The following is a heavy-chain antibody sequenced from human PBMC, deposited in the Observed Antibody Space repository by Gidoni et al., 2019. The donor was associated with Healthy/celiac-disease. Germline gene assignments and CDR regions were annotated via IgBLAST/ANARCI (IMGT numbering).Heavy chain of an antibody. CDR3: ARGRDYYYYMDV. CDR1: GYTFTGYY. V-gene: IGHV1-2*02. J-gene: IGHJ6*03. CDR2: INPDSGGT. Sequence: QVQLVQSGAEAKKPGASVKVSCQASGYTFTGYYMHWVRQAPGQGLEWMGWINPDSGGTNDAQKLQGRVTMTRDTSISTAYMELSRLRSDDTAVYYCARGRDYYYYMDVWGKGTTVTVSS.